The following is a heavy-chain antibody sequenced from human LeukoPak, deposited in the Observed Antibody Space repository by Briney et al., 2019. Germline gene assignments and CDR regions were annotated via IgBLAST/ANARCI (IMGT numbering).Heavy chain of an antibody. Sequence: SVKVSCKASGDTFSSYVVSWVRQAPGQGLEWMGGINPMVGTSNHAQKFQGRVKIIADQITSTAYMQLSSLTSEDTAVYYCAAQLGYCSGGSCYSEAFDFWGQGTMVTVAS. CDR2: INPMVGTS. CDR3: AAQLGYCSGGSCYSEAFDF. V-gene: IGHV1-69*13. D-gene: IGHD2-15*01. CDR1: GDTFSSYV. J-gene: IGHJ3*01.